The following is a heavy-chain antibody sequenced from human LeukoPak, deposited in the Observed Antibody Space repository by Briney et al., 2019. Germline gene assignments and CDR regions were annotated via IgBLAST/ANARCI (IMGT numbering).Heavy chain of an antibody. D-gene: IGHD2-15*01. CDR3: ARAGGYCGRISCPYYFDY. CDR2: INPNSGGT. V-gene: IGHV1-2*02. CDR1: GYSFTGYY. Sequence: ASVKVSCKASGYSFTGYYMHWVRQAPGQGLEWMGWINPNSGGTKYAQKFKGRVTMTRDTSISTAYMELSRLRSEDTAVYYCARAGGYCGRISCPYYFDYWGQGSLVAVSS. J-gene: IGHJ4*02.